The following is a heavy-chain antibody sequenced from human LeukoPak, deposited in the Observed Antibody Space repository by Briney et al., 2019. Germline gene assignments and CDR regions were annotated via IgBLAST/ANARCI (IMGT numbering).Heavy chain of an antibody. J-gene: IGHJ6*03. V-gene: IGHV1-69*05. CDR1: GGTFISYA. CDR2: IIPIFGTA. D-gene: IGHD3-9*01. CDR3: AASTVDVLRYFDWAYYMDV. Sequence: SVKVSCKASGGTFISYAISWVRQAPGQGLEWMGRIIPIFGTANYAQKFQGRVTITTDESTSTAYMELSSLRSEDTAVYYCAASTVDVLRYFDWAYYMDVWGKGTTVTVSS.